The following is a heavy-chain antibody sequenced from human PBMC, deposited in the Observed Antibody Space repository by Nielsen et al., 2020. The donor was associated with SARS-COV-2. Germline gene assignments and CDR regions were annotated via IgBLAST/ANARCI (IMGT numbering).Heavy chain of an antibody. CDR3: ARDSLLLFMVRGGMDV. J-gene: IGHJ6*04. Sequence: ASVKVSCKVSGYTLTELSMHWVRQAPGKGLEWMGGFDPEDGETIYAQKFQGRVTMTTDTSTSTAYMELRSLRSDDTAVYYCARDSLLLFMVRGGMDVWGKGTTVTVSS. CDR1: GYTLTELS. V-gene: IGHV1-24*01. D-gene: IGHD3-10*01. CDR2: FDPEDGET.